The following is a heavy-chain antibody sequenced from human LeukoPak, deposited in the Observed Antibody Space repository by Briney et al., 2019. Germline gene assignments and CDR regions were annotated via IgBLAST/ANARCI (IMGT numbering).Heavy chain of an antibody. V-gene: IGHV1-69*04. CDR3: ARDIAVAGTRNFDY. D-gene: IGHD6-19*01. CDR1: GGTFSSYA. CDR2: IIPILGIA. J-gene: IGHJ4*02. Sequence: GSSVKVSCKASGGTFSSYAISWVRQAPGQGLEWMGRIIPILGIANYAQKFQGRVTITADKSTSTAYMVLSSLRSEDTAVYYCARDIAVAGTRNFDYWGQGTLVTVSS.